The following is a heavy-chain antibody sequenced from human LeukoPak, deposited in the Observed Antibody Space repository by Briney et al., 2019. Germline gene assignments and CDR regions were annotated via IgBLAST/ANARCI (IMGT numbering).Heavy chain of an antibody. CDR2: IYDNGDT. CDR1: GFTVTSNY. Sequence: TGGSLRLSCAASGFTVTSNYMTWVRQAPGKGLEWVSIIYDNGDTYYADSVKGRFTVTRDSSKNTVSLEMSSLRVDDTAVYYCVSHSDPLTGYSFDYWGQGTLVTVSS. CDR3: VSHSDPLTGYSFDY. V-gene: IGHV3-53*01. J-gene: IGHJ4*02. D-gene: IGHD3-9*01.